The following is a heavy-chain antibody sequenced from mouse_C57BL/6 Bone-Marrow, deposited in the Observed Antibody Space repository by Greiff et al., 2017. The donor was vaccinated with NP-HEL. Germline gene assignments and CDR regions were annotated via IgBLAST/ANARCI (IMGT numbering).Heavy chain of an antibody. CDR2: ISSGGDYI. Sequence: DVQLVESGEGLVKPGGSLKLSCAASGFTFSSYAMSWVRQTPEKRLEWVAYISSGGDYIYYADTVKGRFTISRDNARNTLYLQMSSLKSEDTAMYYCTRVNYYGSSLYWYFDVWGTGTTVTVSS. D-gene: IGHD1-1*01. CDR1: GFTFSSYA. J-gene: IGHJ1*03. V-gene: IGHV5-9-1*02. CDR3: TRVNYYGSSLYWYFDV.